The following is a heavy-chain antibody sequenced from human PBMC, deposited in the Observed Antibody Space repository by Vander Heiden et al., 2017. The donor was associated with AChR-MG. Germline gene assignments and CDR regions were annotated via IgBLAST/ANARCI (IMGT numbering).Heavy chain of an antibody. V-gene: IGHV4-31*03. CDR1: GGPISSGGYY. J-gene: IGHJ5*02. CDR3: ARDRGAGYSYGFFP. Sequence: QVQLQESGPGLVKPSQTLSLPCTVSGGPISSGGYYWSWIRQHPGKGLEWIGYIYYSGSTYYNPALKSRVTISVDTSKNQFSLKLSSVTAADTAVYYCARDRGAGYSYGFFPWGQGTLVTVSS. CDR2: IYYSGST. D-gene: IGHD5-18*01.